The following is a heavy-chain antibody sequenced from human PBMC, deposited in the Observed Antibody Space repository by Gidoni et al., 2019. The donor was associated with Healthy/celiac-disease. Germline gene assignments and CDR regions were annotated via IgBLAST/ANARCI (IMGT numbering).Heavy chain of an antibody. CDR1: GGPISSSNW. J-gene: IGHJ4*02. D-gene: IGHD3-22*01. Sequence: QVQLQESGPGLVKPSGTLSLTCAVSGGPISSSNWVVWVRKPPGKGLQWIGEIYHSGSTNYNPSLKSRVTISVDKSKNQFSLKLSSVTAADTAVYYCARGDDSSGYLDYWGQGTLVTVSS. CDR3: ARGDDSSGYLDY. V-gene: IGHV4-4*02. CDR2: IYHSGST.